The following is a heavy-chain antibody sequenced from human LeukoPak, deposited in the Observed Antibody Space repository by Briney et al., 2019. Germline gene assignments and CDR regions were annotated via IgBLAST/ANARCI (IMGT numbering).Heavy chain of an antibody. CDR1: GYTFTSYD. CDR2: MNPNSGNT. V-gene: IGHV1-8*01. J-gene: IGHJ4*02. D-gene: IGHD1-26*01. Sequence: PAASVKVSCKASGYTFTSYDINWVRQAPGQGLEWMGWMNPNSGNTGYAQKFQGGVTMTRNTSISTAYMELSSLRSEDTAVYYCARRKKWELHADYWGQGTLVTVSS. CDR3: ARRKKWELHADY.